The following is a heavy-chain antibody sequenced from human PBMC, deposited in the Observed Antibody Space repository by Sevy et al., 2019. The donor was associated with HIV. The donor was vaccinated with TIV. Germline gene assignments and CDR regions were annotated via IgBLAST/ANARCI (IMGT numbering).Heavy chain of an antibody. D-gene: IGHD2-15*01. CDR2: LWYDGSNK. J-gene: IGHJ6*03. Sequence: GGSLRLSCAASGFTFSNYGMHWVRQAPGKGLEWVAVLWYDGSNKDYADSVKGRFTISRDNSKNTLYLQMNSLRAEDTAVYYCAKGACSGGSCYWGGDYYYYYMDVWGKGTTVTVSS. CDR1: GFTFSNYG. CDR3: AKGACSGGSCYWGGDYYYYYMDV. V-gene: IGHV3-33*06.